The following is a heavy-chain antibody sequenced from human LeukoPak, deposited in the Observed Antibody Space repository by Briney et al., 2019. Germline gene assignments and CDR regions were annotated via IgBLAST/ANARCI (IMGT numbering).Heavy chain of an antibody. CDR3: ARLRADHFDY. V-gene: IGHV1-2*02. CDR2: INPNSGGT. CDR1: GYTFTSYG. J-gene: IGHJ4*02. Sequence: ASVKVSCKASGYTFTSYGISWVRQALGQGLEWMGWINPNSGGTNYAQKFQGRVTMTRDTPISTAYMELSRLRSDDTAVYYCARLRADHFDYWGQGTLVTVSS. D-gene: IGHD5-12*01.